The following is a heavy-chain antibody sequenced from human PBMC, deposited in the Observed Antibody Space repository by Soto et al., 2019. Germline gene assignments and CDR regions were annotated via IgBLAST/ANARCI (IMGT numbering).Heavy chain of an antibody. V-gene: IGHV1-69*06. D-gene: IGHD3-22*01. CDR3: ASSIYYDSSSYYYLFDY. Sequence: ASVKISCKASGGTFSSYAISWVRQAPGQGLEWMGGIIPIFGTANYAQKFQGRVTITADKSTSTAYMELSSLRSEDTAVYYCASSIYYDSSSYYYLFDYWGPGTPVTVS. CDR1: GGTFSSYA. CDR2: IIPIFGTA. J-gene: IGHJ4*02.